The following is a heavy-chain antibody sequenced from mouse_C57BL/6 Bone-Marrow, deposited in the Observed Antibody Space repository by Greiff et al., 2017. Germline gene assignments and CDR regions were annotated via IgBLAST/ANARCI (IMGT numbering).Heavy chain of an antibody. V-gene: IGHV1-69*01. CDR2: IDPSDSYT. CDR3: AREDCYSGSSSWFAY. Sequence: QVQLQQPGAELVMPGASVKLSCKASGYTFTSYWMHWVNQRPGQGLEWIGEIDPSDSYTNYNQKFKGKATLTVDKSSSTAYMQLSSLTSEDSAVYYCAREDCYSGSSSWFAYWGQGTLVTVSA. J-gene: IGHJ3*01. D-gene: IGHD1-1*01. CDR1: GYTFTSYW.